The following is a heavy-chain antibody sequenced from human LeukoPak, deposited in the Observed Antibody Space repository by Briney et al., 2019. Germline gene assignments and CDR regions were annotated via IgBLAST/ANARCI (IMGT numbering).Heavy chain of an antibody. Sequence: GASVKVSCKASGGTFSSYAISWVRQAPGQGLEWMGGIIPIFGTPNYAQKFQGRVTITADKSTSTAYMELSSLRSEDTAVYYCAREGGGDYDSSGYYVYYFDYWGQGTLVTVSS. CDR2: IIPIFGTP. V-gene: IGHV1-69*06. J-gene: IGHJ4*02. CDR3: AREGGGDYDSSGYYVYYFDY. CDR1: GGTFSSYA. D-gene: IGHD3-22*01.